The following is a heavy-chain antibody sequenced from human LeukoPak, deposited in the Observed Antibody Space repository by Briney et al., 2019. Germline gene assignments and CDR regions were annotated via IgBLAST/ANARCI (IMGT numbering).Heavy chain of an antibody. CDR2: SSSSSSYI. V-gene: IGHV3-21*01. Sequence: GGSLRLSCAASGFTFSSYSMNWVRQAPGKGLEWVSSSSSSSSYIYYADSVKGRFTISRDNAKNSLYLQMNSLRAEDTAVYYCARGTEMATILEPYYFDYWGQGTLVTVSS. CDR1: GFTFSSYS. CDR3: ARGTEMATILEPYYFDY. J-gene: IGHJ4*02. D-gene: IGHD5-24*01.